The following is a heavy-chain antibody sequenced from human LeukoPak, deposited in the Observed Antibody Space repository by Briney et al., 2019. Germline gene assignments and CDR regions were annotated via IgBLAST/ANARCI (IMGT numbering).Heavy chain of an antibody. V-gene: IGHV1-18*01. Sequence: ASVKVSCKASGYTFTSYGISWVRQAPGQGLEWMGWISAYNGNTNYAQKLQGRVTMTTDTSTSTAYMELGSLRSDDTAVYYCARVCCVVVVAAPFDYWGQGTLVTVSS. J-gene: IGHJ4*02. CDR3: ARVCCVVVVAAPFDY. CDR1: GYTFTSYG. D-gene: IGHD2-15*01. CDR2: ISAYNGNT.